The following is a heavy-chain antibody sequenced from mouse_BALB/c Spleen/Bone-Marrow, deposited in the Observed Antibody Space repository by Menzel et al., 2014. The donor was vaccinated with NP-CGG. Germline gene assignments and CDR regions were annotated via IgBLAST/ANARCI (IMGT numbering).Heavy chain of an antibody. CDR2: INPYNDGT. CDR3: ARGAYDYDGDWFAY. D-gene: IGHD2-4*01. J-gene: IGHJ3*01. V-gene: IGHV1-14*01. CDR1: GYTXTSXV. Sequence: EVQLVESGPELVEPGASVKMSCKASGYTXTSXVIHWVKQKPGXXXXWIGYINPYNDGTKYNEKFKGKATLTSDKSSSTDYMELSHQTSEASEVYYSARGAYDYDGDWFAYWGQGTLVTVSA.